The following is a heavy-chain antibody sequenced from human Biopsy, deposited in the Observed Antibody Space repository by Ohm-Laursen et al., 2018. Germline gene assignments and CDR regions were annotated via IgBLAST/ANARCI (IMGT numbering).Heavy chain of an antibody. J-gene: IGHJ6*02. CDR1: GVSISSYF. D-gene: IGHD2/OR15-2a*01. Sequence: GTLSLTCTVSGVSISSYFWNWIRQPPGKGLEWIGDIYYSGSTKYNPSLKSRVTISVDMSKSQLSLKLTSVTTADTAVYYCARATNSTGWPYYYFYGMDVWGQGTTVTVSS. CDR2: IYYSGST. V-gene: IGHV4-59*01. CDR3: ARATNSTGWPYYYFYGMDV.